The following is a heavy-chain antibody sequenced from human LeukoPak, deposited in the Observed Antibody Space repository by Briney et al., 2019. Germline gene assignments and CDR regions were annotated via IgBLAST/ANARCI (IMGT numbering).Heavy chain of an antibody. CDR1: GGSISSGNYY. Sequence: SQTLSLTCTASGGSISSGNYYWSWIRQHPGKGLEWIGFIYYSGSTYYNPSLKSRVTISVDTSKNQFSLKLSAVTAADTAVYYCARAYDSSGYYPSYFGYWGQGTLVTVSS. D-gene: IGHD3-22*01. CDR2: IYYSGST. V-gene: IGHV4-31*03. CDR3: ARAYDSSGYYPSYFGY. J-gene: IGHJ4*02.